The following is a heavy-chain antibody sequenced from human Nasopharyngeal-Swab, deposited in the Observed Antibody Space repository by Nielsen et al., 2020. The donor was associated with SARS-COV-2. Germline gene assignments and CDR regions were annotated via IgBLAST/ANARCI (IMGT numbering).Heavy chain of an antibody. CDR3: ARADSYGYWGPFDP. V-gene: IGHV3-21*01. Sequence: WIPQPPGKGLEWVSSNSSRSSYIYYAESVKGRFTISRDNTKNSLYLQMNSLRAEDTAVYYCARADSYGYWGPFDPWGQGTLVTVSS. D-gene: IGHD5-18*01. J-gene: IGHJ5*02. CDR2: NSSRSSYI.